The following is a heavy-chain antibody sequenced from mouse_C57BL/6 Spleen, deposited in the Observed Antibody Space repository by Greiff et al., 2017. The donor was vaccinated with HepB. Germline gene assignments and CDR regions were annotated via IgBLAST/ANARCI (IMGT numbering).Heavy chain of an antibody. D-gene: IGHD2-4*01. J-gene: IGHJ1*03. V-gene: IGHV3-6*01. CDR3: ARAYDYEGYFDV. CDR1: GYSITSGYY. CDR2: ISYDGSN. Sequence: DVKLQESGPGLVKPSQSLSLTCSVTGYSITSGYYWNWIRQFPGNKLEWMGYISYDGSNNYNPSLKNRISITRDTSKNQFFLKLNSVTTEDTATYYCARAYDYEGYFDVWGTGTTVTVSS.